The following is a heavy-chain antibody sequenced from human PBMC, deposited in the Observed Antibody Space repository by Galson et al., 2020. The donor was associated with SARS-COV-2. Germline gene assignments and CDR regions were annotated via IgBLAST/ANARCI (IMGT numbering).Heavy chain of an antibody. CDR1: GFTFSSYW. J-gene: IGHJ2*01. Sequence: TGGSLRLSCAASGFTFSSYWMHWVRQAPGKGLVWVSRINSDGDSTTNADSVKGRFTISRDNAKNTVYLQMNSLRAEDTAVYYCVRVGGYVGWYFDLWGRGTLVTVSS. D-gene: IGHD2-15*01. V-gene: IGHV3-74*01. CDR3: VRVGGYVGWYFDL. CDR2: INSDGDST.